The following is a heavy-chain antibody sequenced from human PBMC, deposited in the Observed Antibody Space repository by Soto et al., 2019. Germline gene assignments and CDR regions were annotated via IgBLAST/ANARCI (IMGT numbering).Heavy chain of an antibody. CDR1: GFTFSSYS. V-gene: IGHV3-48*02. CDR2: ISSSISTM. Sequence: EVQLVESGGGLVQPGGSLRLSCAASGFTFSSYSMNWVRQAPGKGLEWLSYISSSISTMHYADSVKGRFTISRDTAKNSLYLQINSLRDEDTAVYDCAREVRDTAVADFDYWGQGTLVTVSS. J-gene: IGHJ4*02. D-gene: IGHD5-18*01. CDR3: AREVRDTAVADFDY.